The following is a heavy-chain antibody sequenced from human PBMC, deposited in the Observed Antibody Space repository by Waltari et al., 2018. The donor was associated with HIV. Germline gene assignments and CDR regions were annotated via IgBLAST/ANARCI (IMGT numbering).Heavy chain of an antibody. D-gene: IGHD3-22*01. CDR3: SRGGYYYDISGYYHY. V-gene: IGHV3-33*01. CDR2: NWYDGEKK. J-gene: IGHJ4*02. Sequence: QVQLVESGGGVVQPGRSLRLSCAASGFTFSNFAMHWVRQAPGKGLEGVAVNWYDGEKKYYSDSVKCRFTISRDNSKNTLYLQMNSLRVEDTAVYYCSRGGYYYDISGYYHYWGQGTLVTVSS. CDR1: GFTFSNFA.